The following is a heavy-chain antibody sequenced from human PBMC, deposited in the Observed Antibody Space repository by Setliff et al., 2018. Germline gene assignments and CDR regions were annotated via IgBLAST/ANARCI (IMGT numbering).Heavy chain of an antibody. D-gene: IGHD3-22*01. CDR3: AAAELGYSSYDAFDI. V-gene: IGHV1-18*01. J-gene: IGHJ3*02. Sequence: ASVKVSCKASGYTFTSYGISWVRQAPGQGLEWMGWISAYNGNTNYAQKLQGRVTITRDMSTSTAYMELSSLRSEDTAVYYCAAAELGYSSYDAFDIWGQGTMVTVSS. CDR1: GYTFTSYG. CDR2: ISAYNGNT.